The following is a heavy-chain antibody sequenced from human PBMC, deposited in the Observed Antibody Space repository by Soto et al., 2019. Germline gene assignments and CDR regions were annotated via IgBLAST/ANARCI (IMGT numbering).Heavy chain of an antibody. CDR1: GFTFSSYS. D-gene: IGHD3-10*01. V-gene: IGHV3-15*01. CDR3: TTDDLWSRTFDP. Sequence: GGSLRLSCAASGFTFSSYSMNWVRQSPGKGLEWVGRIKSKTDGGTTDYAAPVKGRFTISRDDSKNTLYLQMNSLKTEDTAVYYCTTDDLWSRTFDPWGQGTLVTVSS. J-gene: IGHJ5*02. CDR2: IKSKTDGGTT.